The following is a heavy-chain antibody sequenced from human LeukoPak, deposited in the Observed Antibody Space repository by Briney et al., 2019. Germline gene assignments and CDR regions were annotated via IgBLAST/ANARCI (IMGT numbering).Heavy chain of an antibody. CDR2: IYDSGST. J-gene: IGHJ5*02. Sequence: SETLSLTCSVSGGSISSYFWSWIRQPPGKGLEWIGSIYDSGSTYYNPSLKSRVTISVDTSKNQFSLKLNSVTAADTAVYYCARHYGPWGQGTLVTVSS. CDR1: GGSISSYF. CDR3: ARHYGP. V-gene: IGHV4-59*05. D-gene: IGHD3-16*01.